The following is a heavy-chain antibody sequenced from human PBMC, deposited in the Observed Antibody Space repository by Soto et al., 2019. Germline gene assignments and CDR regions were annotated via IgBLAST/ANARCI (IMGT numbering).Heavy chain of an antibody. CDR3: ARRYGWLYFDY. CDR1: GDSISSSNYF. Sequence: QLQLQESGPGLVKPWETLSLTCTVSGDSISSSNYFWGWIRQPPGKGLEWIGTIFYSGSTYYNPSLKSRVTISVDTSKNQFSLRLISVTAADTALYYCARRYGWLYFDYWGQRSLVTVSS. D-gene: IGHD6-19*01. CDR2: IFYSGST. V-gene: IGHV4-39*01. J-gene: IGHJ4*02.